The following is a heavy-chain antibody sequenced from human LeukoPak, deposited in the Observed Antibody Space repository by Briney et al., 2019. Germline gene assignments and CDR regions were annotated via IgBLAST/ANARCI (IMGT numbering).Heavy chain of an antibody. V-gene: IGHV1-69*04. CDR1: GGTLTSYA. J-gene: IGHJ3*02. D-gene: IGHD2-2*01. CDR2: IIPILGIT. Sequence: SVKVSCKASGGTLTSYAINWVRQAPGQGLEWMGRIIPILGITNYAQKFQGRVTITADKSTRTALMELSSLRSEDTAVYYCARDRQYCSSITCYEAFDIWGQGTMVTVSS. CDR3: ARDRQYCSSITCYEAFDI.